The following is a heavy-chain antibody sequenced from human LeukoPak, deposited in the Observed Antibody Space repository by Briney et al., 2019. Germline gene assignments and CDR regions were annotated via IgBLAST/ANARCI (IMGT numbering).Heavy chain of an antibody. D-gene: IGHD2-15*01. Sequence: GASVKVSCKASGYTFTSYGISWVRQAPGQGLEWMGWISAYNGNTNYAQKLQGRVTMTTDTSTSTAYMELRSLRSDDTAVYYCARDRDENCSGGSCYDVDYWGQGTLVTVSS. J-gene: IGHJ4*02. CDR2: ISAYNGNT. CDR1: GYTFTSYG. V-gene: IGHV1-18*01. CDR3: ARDRDENCSGGSCYDVDY.